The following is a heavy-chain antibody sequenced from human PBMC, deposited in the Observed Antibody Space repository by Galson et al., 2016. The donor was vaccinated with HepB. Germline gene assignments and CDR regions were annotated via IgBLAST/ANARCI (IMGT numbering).Heavy chain of an antibody. CDR3: AREGSGLTFDY. Sequence: SVKVSCKASGGSFSSYAISWVRQAPGQGLQWMGGIIPIFGTANYAQKFQGRVTITADKSTSTAYMELSSLRSEDTAVYYRAREGSGLTFDYWGQGTLVTVST. D-gene: IGHD1-14*01. J-gene: IGHJ4*02. CDR1: GGSFSSYA. V-gene: IGHV1-69*06. CDR2: IIPIFGTA.